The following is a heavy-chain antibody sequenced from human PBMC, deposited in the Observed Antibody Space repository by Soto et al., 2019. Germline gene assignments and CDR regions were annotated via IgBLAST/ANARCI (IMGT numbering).Heavy chain of an antibody. V-gene: IGHV4-59*01. D-gene: IGHD3-10*01. Sequence: SETLSLTCTVSGGSINSYYWSWIRQPPGKGLEWIGYLYYSGSTNYNPSLESRVAISVDTSKNQFPLKLNSVTAADTAVYYCARGSYHFDYWGQGTLVTVAS. J-gene: IGHJ4*02. CDR1: GGSINSYY. CDR2: LYYSGST. CDR3: ARGSYHFDY.